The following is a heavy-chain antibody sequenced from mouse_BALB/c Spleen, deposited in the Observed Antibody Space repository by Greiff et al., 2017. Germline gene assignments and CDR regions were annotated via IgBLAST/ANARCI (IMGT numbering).Heavy chain of an antibody. CDR3: ARKDYGNYWYFDV. V-gene: IGHV3-8*02. J-gene: IGHJ1*01. CDR1: GDSITSGY. CDR2: ISYSGST. D-gene: IGHD2-1*01. Sequence: DVQLQESGPSLVKPSQTLSLTCSVTGDSITSGYWNWIRKFPGNKLEYMGYISYSGSTYYNPSLKSRISITRDTSKNQYYLQLNSVTTEDTATYYCARKDYGNYWYFDVWGAGTTVTVSS.